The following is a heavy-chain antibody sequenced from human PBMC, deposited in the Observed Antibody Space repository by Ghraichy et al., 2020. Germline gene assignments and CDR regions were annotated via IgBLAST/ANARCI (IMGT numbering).Heavy chain of an antibody. D-gene: IGHD3-3*01. CDR1: GGSFSGYY. CDR2: INHSGST. V-gene: IGHV4-34*01. J-gene: IGHJ4*02. Sequence: SETLSLTCAVYGGSFSGYYWSWIRQPPGKGLEWIGEINHSGSTNYNPSLKSRVTISVDTSKNQFSLKLSSVTAADTTVYYCARGLVADTIFGVSGGEDWGQGTLVTVSS. CDR3: ARGLVADTIFGVSGGED.